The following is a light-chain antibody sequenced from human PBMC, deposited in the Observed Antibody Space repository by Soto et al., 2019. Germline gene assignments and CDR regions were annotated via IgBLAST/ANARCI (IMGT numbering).Light chain of an antibody. J-gene: IGLJ2*01. Sequence: QSALTQPASVSGSPGQSITISCTGTSSDVGTYNYVSWYQQHPGKAPKLMIYDVSYRPSGVSDRFSGSKSGNTASLTISGLQAEYEADYYCSSYTSSGTAVVFGGGTQLTVL. CDR1: SSDVGTYNY. V-gene: IGLV2-14*01. CDR2: DVS. CDR3: SSYTSSGTAVV.